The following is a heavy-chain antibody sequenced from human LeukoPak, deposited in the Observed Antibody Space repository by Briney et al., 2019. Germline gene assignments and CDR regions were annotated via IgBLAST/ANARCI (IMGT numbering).Heavy chain of an antibody. CDR3: AKALAAYYYDSSGYFDY. V-gene: IGHV3-43*01. Sequence: GGSLRLSCAASGFTFDDYTMHWVRQAPGKGLEWVSLISWDGGSTYYADSVKGRFTISRDNSKNSLYLQMNSLRTEDTALYYCAKALAAYYYDSSGYFDYWGQGTLVTVSS. CDR2: ISWDGGST. D-gene: IGHD3-22*01. CDR1: GFTFDDYT. J-gene: IGHJ4*02.